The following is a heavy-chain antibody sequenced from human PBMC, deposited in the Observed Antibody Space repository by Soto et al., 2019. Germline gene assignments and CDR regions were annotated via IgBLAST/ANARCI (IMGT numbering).Heavy chain of an antibody. D-gene: IGHD6-6*01. CDR3: AKVLYSSSDYFDY. CDR1: GFTFSSYA. J-gene: IGHJ4*02. V-gene: IGHV3-23*01. CDR2: ISGSGGST. Sequence: GGSLRLSCAASGFTFSSYAMSWVRQAPGKGLEWVSAISGSGGSTNYADSVKGRFTISRDNSKNTLYLQMNSLRAEDTAVYYCAKVLYSSSDYFDYWGQGTLVTVSS.